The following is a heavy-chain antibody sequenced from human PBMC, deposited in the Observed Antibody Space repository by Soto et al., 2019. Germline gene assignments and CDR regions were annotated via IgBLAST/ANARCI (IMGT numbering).Heavy chain of an antibody. V-gene: IGHV1-18*01. CDR2: ISDYNGNA. CDR1: GYTFTNYM. J-gene: IGHJ4*02. CDR3: ARAPGSYFYYFDS. Sequence: VASVKVSCKASGYTFTNYMISWVRQAPGQGLEWMGRISDYNGNADYSQKLQGRVTMTTDTSTNTAYMELRSLTSDDTAVYYCARAPGSYFYYFDSWGQGTQVTVSS. D-gene: IGHD3-10*01.